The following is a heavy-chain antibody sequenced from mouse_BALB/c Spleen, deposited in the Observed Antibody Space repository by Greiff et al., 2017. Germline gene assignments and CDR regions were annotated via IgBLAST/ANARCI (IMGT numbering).Heavy chain of an antibody. Sequence: EVKVVESGGGLVQPGGSLKLSCAASGFTFSSYTMSWVRQTPEKRLEWVAYISNGGGSTYYPDTVKGRFTISRDNAKNTLYLQMSSLKSEDTAMYYCASQLGFWFAYWGQGTLVTVSA. D-gene: IGHD4-1*01. J-gene: IGHJ3*01. CDR1: GFTFSSYT. V-gene: IGHV5-12-2*01. CDR2: ISNGGGST. CDR3: ASQLGFWFAY.